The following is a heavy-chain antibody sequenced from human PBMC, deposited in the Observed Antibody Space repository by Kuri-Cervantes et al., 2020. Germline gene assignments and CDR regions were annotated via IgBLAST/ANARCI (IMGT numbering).Heavy chain of an antibody. Sequence: ESLKISCTVSGGSISSYYWSWIRQPAGKGLEWIGRIYASGSTNYNPSLKSRVTMSVDTSKNQFSLKLSSVTAADTAVYYCARDYGGNSLLTFLDYWGQGTLVTVSS. CDR1: GGSISSYY. V-gene: IGHV4-4*07. J-gene: IGHJ4*02. CDR2: IYASGST. CDR3: ARDYGGNSLLTFLDY. D-gene: IGHD4-23*01.